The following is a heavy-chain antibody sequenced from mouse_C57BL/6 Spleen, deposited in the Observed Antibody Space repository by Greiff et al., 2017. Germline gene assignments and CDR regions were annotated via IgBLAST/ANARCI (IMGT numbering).Heavy chain of an antibody. V-gene: IGHV1-80*01. D-gene: IGHD1-1*01. CDR3: ARNYGSSYDYFDY. CDR2: IYPGDGDT. Sequence: VQGVASGAELVKPGASVKISCKASGYAFSSYWMNWVKQRPGKGLEWIGQIYPGDGDTNYNGKFKGKATLTADKSSSTAYMQLSSLTSEDSAVYFCARNYGSSYDYFDYWGQGTTLTVSS. CDR1: GYAFSSYW. J-gene: IGHJ2*01.